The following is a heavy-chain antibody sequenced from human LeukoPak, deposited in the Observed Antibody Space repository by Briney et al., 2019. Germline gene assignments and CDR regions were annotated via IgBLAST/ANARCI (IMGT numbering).Heavy chain of an antibody. CDR3: ARVISIVRGWYYYYGMDV. Sequence: SETLSLTCTVSGGSISSYYWSWIRQPPGKGLEWIGYIYYSGSTNYNPSLKSRVTISVDTSKNQFSLKLSSVTAADTAVYYCARVISIVRGWYYYYGMDVWGKGTTVTVSS. V-gene: IGHV4-59*01. J-gene: IGHJ6*04. D-gene: IGHD6-19*01. CDR2: IYYSGST. CDR1: GGSISSYY.